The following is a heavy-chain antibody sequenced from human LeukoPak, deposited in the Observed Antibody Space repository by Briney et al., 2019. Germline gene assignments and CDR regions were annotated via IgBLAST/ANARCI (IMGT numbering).Heavy chain of an antibody. V-gene: IGHV1-24*01. D-gene: IGHD6-19*01. CDR1: GGTFSSYA. CDR3: ATTRAVPSAFDY. Sequence: VASVKVSCKASGGTFSSYAISWVRQAPGQGLEWMGGFDPEDGETIYAQKFQGRVTMTEDTSTDTAYMELSSLRSEDTAVYYCATTRAVPSAFDYWGQGTLVTVSS. J-gene: IGHJ4*02. CDR2: FDPEDGET.